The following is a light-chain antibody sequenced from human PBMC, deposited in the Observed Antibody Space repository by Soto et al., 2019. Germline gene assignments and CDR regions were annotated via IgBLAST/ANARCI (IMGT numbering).Light chain of an antibody. CDR2: EAT. CDR1: SNDVGAYKY. J-gene: IGLJ1*01. V-gene: IGLV2-14*01. Sequence: QSVLTQPASVSGSPGQSITISCAGTSNDVGAYKYVSWYQQHPGKAPKLLIYEATNRPSGVSDRFSASKSDNTASLTISGLQAEDEADYYCSSYSRTTLFVFGTGTKLTVL. CDR3: SSYSRTTLFV.